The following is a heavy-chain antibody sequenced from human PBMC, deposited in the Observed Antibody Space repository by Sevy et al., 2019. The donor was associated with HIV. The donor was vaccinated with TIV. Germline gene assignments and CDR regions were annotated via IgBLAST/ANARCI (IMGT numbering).Heavy chain of an antibody. CDR3: VRGADYYDRGGANCDS. CDR2: IWYDGSSE. Sequence: GGSLRLSCAASGFSFSKYGMHWVRQAPGKGLEWVALIWYDGSSEYYADSVKCRFTISRDNSNNTLYLQVNSLRAEDTAVYYCVRGADYYDRGGANCDSWGQGTLVTVSS. CDR1: GFSFSKYG. D-gene: IGHD3-22*01. J-gene: IGHJ4*02. V-gene: IGHV3-33*01.